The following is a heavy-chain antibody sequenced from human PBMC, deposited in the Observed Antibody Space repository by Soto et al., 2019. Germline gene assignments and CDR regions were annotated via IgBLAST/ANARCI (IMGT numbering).Heavy chain of an antibody. CDR2: IYWDESK. CDR1: GFSLSTSGVG. Sequence: QITLKESGPALVKPTQTLTLTCTFSGFSLSTSGVGVGWIRQPPGKALEWLAVIYWDESKHYSPSLESRLTITKDTSTNPVVLTMTNMDPVDTATYFCAHKGYGDYPLDYWGQGTLVTVSS. J-gene: IGHJ4*02. V-gene: IGHV2-5*02. D-gene: IGHD4-17*01. CDR3: AHKGYGDYPLDY.